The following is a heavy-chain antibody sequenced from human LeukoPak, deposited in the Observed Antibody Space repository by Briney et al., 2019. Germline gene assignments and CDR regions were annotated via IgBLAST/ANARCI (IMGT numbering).Heavy chain of an antibody. CDR1: GFTFSNYS. Sequence: GGSLRLSCGGSGFTFSNYSINWVRQAPGKGLEWVSFISSRSIYIYYAGSVEGRFTISRDDARNSVYLQMNSLRADDTAVYYCARIWSGWYDKFFDPWGQGTLVTVSS. CDR3: ARIWSGWYDKFFDP. V-gene: IGHV3-21*01. D-gene: IGHD3-3*01. J-gene: IGHJ5*02. CDR2: ISSRSIYI.